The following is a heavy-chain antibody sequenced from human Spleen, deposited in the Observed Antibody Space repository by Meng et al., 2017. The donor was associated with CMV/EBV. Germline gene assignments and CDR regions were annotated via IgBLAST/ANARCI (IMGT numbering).Heavy chain of an antibody. CDR3: ARVEVLDYYYAMDV. Sequence: GSLRLSCTVSGGSVSSGSYYWSWIRQPPGKGLEWIGYIYYSGSTNYNPSLKSRVTISVDTSKNQFSLKLSSVTAADTAVFYFARVEVLDYYYAMDVWGRGTTVTVSS. CDR1: GGSVSSGSYY. V-gene: IGHV4-61*01. J-gene: IGHJ6*02. CDR2: IYYSGST.